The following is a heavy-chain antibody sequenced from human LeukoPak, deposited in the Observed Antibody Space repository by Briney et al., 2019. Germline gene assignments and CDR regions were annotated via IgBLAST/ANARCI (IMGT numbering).Heavy chain of an antibody. CDR2: ISYDGSNK. Sequence: GGSLRLSCAASGLTFSSYAMHWVRQAPGKGLEWVAVISYDGSNKYYADSVKGRFTISRDNSKNTLYLQMNSLRAEDTAVYYCARDTLLDYYYYGMDVWGQGTTVTVSS. CDR1: GLTFSSYA. J-gene: IGHJ6*02. CDR3: ARDTLLDYYYYGMDV. D-gene: IGHD3-3*01. V-gene: IGHV3-30-3*01.